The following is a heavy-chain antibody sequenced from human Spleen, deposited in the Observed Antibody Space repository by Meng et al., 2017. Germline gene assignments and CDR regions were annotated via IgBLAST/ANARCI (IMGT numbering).Heavy chain of an antibody. CDR3: SREWTALHCSVGSCIVYYYYGMDV. CDR2: ISYSGNN. J-gene: IGHJ6*02. Sequence: GSLRLSCTVSGGSISRSGSYWGWIRQPPGKGLEWIGSISYSGNNDYNPSLKSRVTISVDTSKNQFSLKLSSVTAADTAVYYCSREWTALHCSVGSCIVYYYYGMDVWGQGTTVTVSS. D-gene: IGHD2-15*01. CDR1: GGSISRSGSY. V-gene: IGHV4-39*07.